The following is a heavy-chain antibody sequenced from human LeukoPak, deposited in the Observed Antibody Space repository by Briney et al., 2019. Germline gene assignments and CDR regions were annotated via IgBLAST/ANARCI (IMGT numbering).Heavy chain of an antibody. D-gene: IGHD6-6*01. Sequence: SGTLSLTCTVSGGSIRSSYYYWGWIRQPPGKGLEWIGSIYDSGSTYYNPSLKSRVTISVDRSKNQFSLKLSSVTAADTAVYYCARAFRHSSSFPPYFDYWGQGTLVTVSS. CDR2: IYDSGST. V-gene: IGHV4-39*07. CDR1: GGSIRSSYYY. CDR3: ARAFRHSSSFPPYFDY. J-gene: IGHJ4*02.